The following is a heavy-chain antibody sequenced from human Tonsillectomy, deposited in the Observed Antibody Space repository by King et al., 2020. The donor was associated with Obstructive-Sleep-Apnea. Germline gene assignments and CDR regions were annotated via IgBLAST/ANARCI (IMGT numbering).Heavy chain of an antibody. CDR3: AKDISSGWYGPLDY. CDR2: INWNSGSI. Sequence: VQLVESGGGLVQPGRSLRLSCAASGFTFDDHAIHWVRQAPGKGLEWVSGINWNSGSIGYADSVKGRFTISRDNAKNSLYLQMNSLRAEDTALYYCAKDISSGWYGPLDYWGQGTLVTVSS. CDR1: GFTFDDHA. J-gene: IGHJ4*02. D-gene: IGHD6-19*01. V-gene: IGHV3-9*01.